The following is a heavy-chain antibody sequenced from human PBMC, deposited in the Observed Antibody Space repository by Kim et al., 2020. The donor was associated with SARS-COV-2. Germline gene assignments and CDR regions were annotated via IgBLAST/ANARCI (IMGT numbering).Heavy chain of an antibody. J-gene: IGHJ3*02. Sequence: GGSLRLSCTASGFTFGDYAMSWFRQAPGKGLEWVGFIRSKAYGGTTEYAASVKGRFTISRDDSKSIAYLQMNSLKTEDTAVYYCTVDDYVWGSYRYTADAFDIWGQGTMVTVSS. D-gene: IGHD3-16*02. V-gene: IGHV3-49*03. CDR1: GFTFGDYA. CDR2: IRSKAYGGTT. CDR3: TVDDYVWGSYRYTADAFDI.